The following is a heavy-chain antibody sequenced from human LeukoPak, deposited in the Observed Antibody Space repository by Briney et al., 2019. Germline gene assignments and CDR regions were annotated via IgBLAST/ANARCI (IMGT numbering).Heavy chain of an antibody. CDR3: VRGASDTSGYYYVLDY. D-gene: IGHD3-22*01. Sequence: GSVKVSCKASGYTFTIYYTNWVRQAPGQGLEWMGIINPSGTSTSYPQNFQGRVTMTRGTSTSTVYMELSSLTSDDTAVYYCVRGASDTSGYYYVLDYWGQGTLVTVSS. CDR1: GYTFTIYY. V-gene: IGHV1-46*01. J-gene: IGHJ4*02. CDR2: INPSGTST.